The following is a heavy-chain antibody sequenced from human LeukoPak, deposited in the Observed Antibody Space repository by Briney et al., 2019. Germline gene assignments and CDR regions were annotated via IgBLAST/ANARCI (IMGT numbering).Heavy chain of an antibody. Sequence: ASVTVSLKASGYTFTGYYMHWVRQAPGQGLEWMGWINPNSGGTNYAQKFQGRVTMTRDTSISTPYMELSRLRSDDTAVYYCARMGLEMASGPFDPWGQGTLVTVSS. V-gene: IGHV1-2*02. CDR2: INPNSGGT. J-gene: IGHJ5*02. CDR1: GYTFTGYY. D-gene: IGHD5-24*01. CDR3: ARMGLEMASGPFDP.